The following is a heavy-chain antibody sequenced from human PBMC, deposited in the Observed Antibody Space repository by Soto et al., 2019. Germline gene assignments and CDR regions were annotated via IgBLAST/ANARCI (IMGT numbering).Heavy chain of an antibody. CDR1: GFTFSSYA. CDR3: AKHVRDCSSTSCYVYFDY. D-gene: IGHD2-2*01. Sequence: PGGSLRLSCAASGFTFSSYAMSWVRQAPGKGLEWVLAISGSCCTTYYADSVKGRFTISRDNSKNTLYLQMNSLRAEDTAVYYCAKHVRDCSSTSCYVYFDYWGQGTLVTVSS. V-gene: IGHV3-23*01. CDR2: ISGSCCTT. J-gene: IGHJ4*02.